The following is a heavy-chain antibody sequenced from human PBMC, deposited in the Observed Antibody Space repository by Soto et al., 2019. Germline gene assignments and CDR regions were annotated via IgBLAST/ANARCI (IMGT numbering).Heavy chain of an antibody. CDR3: AKDLRPDGRYDLDY. CDR1: GFIFRTYA. CDR2: MVGDGSSS. D-gene: IGHD1-26*01. J-gene: IGHJ4*02. V-gene: IGHV3-23*01. Sequence: EVQLLESGGGLAQPGGSLRLSCAASGFIFRTYAMNWVRQAPGKGLEWVSVMVGDGSSSDYADSVRGRFTISRDNYKNTLYLQMNNLRAEDTAVYYCAKDLRPDGRYDLDYWGQGTLVNVSS.